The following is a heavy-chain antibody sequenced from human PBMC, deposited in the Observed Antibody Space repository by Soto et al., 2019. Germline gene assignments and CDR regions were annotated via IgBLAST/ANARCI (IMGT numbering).Heavy chain of an antibody. Sequence: SVKVSCKASGGTFSSYAISWVRQAPGQGLEWMGGVIPIFGTANYAQKFQGRVTITADESTSTAYMELSSLRSEDTAVYYCARDSPPHVDTAMVTPYGMDVWGQGTTVTVSS. CDR3: ARDSPPHVDTAMVTPYGMDV. D-gene: IGHD5-18*01. CDR1: GGTFSSYA. J-gene: IGHJ6*02. CDR2: VIPIFGTA. V-gene: IGHV1-69*13.